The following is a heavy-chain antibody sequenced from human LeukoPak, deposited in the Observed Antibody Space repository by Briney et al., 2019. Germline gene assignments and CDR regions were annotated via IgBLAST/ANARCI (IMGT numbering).Heavy chain of an antibody. Sequence: SETLSLTCTVSGGSISSYYWSWIRHPPGEGLEWSGYIYYSGSTNYNPSLKSRVTISVVTSQNQFSLKLSYVTAADTAVYYCATRAYYDYVWGSSRSGTDAFDIWGQGTMVTVSS. CDR3: ATRAYYDYVWGSSRSGTDAFDI. CDR2: IYYSGST. V-gene: IGHV4-59*01. J-gene: IGHJ3*02. CDR1: GGSISSYY. D-gene: IGHD3-16*02.